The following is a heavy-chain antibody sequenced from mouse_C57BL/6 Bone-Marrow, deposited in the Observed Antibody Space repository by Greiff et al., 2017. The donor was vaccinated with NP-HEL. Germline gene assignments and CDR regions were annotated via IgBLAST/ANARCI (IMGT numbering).Heavy chain of an antibody. J-gene: IGHJ3*01. CDR2: IDPENGDT. CDR3: TTYDGYYPFAY. D-gene: IGHD2-3*01. CDR1: GFNIQDDY. V-gene: IGHV14-4*01. Sequence: EVKLVESGAELVRPGASVKLSCTASGFNIQDDYMHWVKQRPEQGLEWIGWIDPENGDTEYASKFQGKATITADTSSNTAYLQLSSLTSEDTAVYYCTTYDGYYPFAYWGQGTLVTVSA.